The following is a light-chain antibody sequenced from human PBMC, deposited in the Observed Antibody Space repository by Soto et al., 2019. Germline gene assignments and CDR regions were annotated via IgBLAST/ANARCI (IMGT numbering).Light chain of an antibody. J-gene: IGKJ5*01. CDR2: AAS. V-gene: IGKV1-9*01. Sequence: DIQLTQSPSFLSASVGDRVTITCRASQGINSYLAWYQQKPGKVPKLLIYAASTLQSGVPSRFSGSGYGTDFALTIDNLQPEDFATYYCQQADSYPITFGQGTRLEIK. CDR3: QQADSYPIT. CDR1: QGINSY.